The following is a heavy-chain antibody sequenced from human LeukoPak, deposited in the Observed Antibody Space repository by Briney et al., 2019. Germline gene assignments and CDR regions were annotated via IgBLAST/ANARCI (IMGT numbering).Heavy chain of an antibody. J-gene: IGHJ6*03. CDR1: GVSISSYY. CDR2: IYLSRGT. D-gene: IGHD1-26*01. Sequence: PSETLSLTCTVSGVSISSYYWSWIRQSAGKALEWIGRIYLSRGTDYNPSLRSRVIMSVDTSKNQFSPQLTSVTAADTAVYYCARESRIVEGDGYYMDVWGKGTTVTISS. V-gene: IGHV4-4*07. CDR3: ARESRIVEGDGYYMDV.